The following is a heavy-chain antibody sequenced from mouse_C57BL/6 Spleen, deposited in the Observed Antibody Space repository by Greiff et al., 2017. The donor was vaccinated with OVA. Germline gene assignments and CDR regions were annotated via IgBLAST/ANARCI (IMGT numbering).Heavy chain of an antibody. CDR3: AREEGSSYDYAMDY. Sequence: VQLQQSGPELVKPGASVKISCKASGYSFTDYNMNWVKQSNGKSLEWIGVINPNYGTTSYNQKFKGKATLTVDQSSSTAYMQLNSLTSEDSAVYDCAREEGSSYDYAMDYWGQGTSVTVSS. CDR1: GYSFTDYN. CDR2: INPNYGTT. J-gene: IGHJ4*01. V-gene: IGHV1-39*01. D-gene: IGHD1-1*01.